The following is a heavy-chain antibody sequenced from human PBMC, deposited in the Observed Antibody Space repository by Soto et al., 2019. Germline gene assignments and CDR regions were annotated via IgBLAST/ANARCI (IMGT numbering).Heavy chain of an antibody. J-gene: IGHJ4*02. Sequence: EVQLLESGGGLVQPGGSLRLSCAASGFTLGTYVMSWVRQAPGKGLEWVSGIDSGGGGTYYADSVKGRFTISRDNSKNTLSLQMNGLRAEDTAVFYCAKGPEQFVHGVFDYWGQGTLVNVSS. V-gene: IGHV3-23*01. D-gene: IGHD6-6*01. CDR2: IDSGGGGT. CDR1: GFTLGTYV. CDR3: AKGPEQFVHGVFDY.